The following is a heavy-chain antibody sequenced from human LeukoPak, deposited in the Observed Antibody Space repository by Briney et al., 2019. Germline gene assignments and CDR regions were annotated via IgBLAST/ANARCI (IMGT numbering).Heavy chain of an antibody. J-gene: IGHJ4*02. CDR1: GGTFSSYT. CDR2: IIPILGLA. Sequence: SVKVSCKASGGTFSSYTISWERQAPGQGLEWMGRIIPILGLANYAQKFQDRVTITTDKSTSTAYMELGSLRSKGTSVYYCARGGDLKGELDYWGQGTLVTVSS. CDR3: ARGGDLKGELDY. D-gene: IGHD3-16*01. V-gene: IGHV1-69*02.